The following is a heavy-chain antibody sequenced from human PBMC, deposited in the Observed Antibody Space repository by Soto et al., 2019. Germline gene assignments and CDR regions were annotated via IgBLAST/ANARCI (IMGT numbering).Heavy chain of an antibody. CDR1: GGSISSGGYY. V-gene: IGHV4-31*03. J-gene: IGHJ3*02. Sequence: QLQESGPGLVKPSQTLSLTCTVSGGSISSGGYYWTWIRQHPGKGLEWIGRIFYSGTTTYNPSLKSRFTISVDTSQNQFSLKLTSVTAADTAVYYCAKSTSLNAFDIWGQGTMVTVSA. CDR2: IFYSGTT. CDR3: AKSTSLNAFDI.